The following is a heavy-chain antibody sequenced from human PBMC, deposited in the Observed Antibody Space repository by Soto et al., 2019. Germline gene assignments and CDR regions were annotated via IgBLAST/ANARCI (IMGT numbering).Heavy chain of an antibody. CDR2: VNDNWCS. CDR3: VRQGFGALHGLVDV. J-gene: IGHJ6*02. Sequence: VPLQESGPGLVKPSETLSLSCTVSGGSISSYYWSWIRQTPEKGLEWIGYVNDNWCSNYNPSLQSRVAISLDTSKSQFSRKLTSVTATDTGVYYCVRQGFGALHGLVDVGGQGTTVTVSS. V-gene: IGHV4-59*08. CDR1: GGSISSYY. D-gene: IGHD3-10*01.